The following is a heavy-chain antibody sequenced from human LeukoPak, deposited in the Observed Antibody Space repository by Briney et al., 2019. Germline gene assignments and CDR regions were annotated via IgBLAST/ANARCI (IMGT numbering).Heavy chain of an antibody. Sequence: RGESLKISCKVSGYTFSSYWIGWVRQMPGKGLEWMGIIYPGDSETRYSPSFQGQVTFSADKSISTAYLQWSTLKASDTAMYYCVRPLTAGTRKDPDDVWGQGTMVTVYS. J-gene: IGHJ3*01. CDR2: IYPGDSET. V-gene: IGHV5-51*01. CDR3: VRPLTAGTRKDPDDV. CDR1: GYTFSSYW. D-gene: IGHD6-13*01.